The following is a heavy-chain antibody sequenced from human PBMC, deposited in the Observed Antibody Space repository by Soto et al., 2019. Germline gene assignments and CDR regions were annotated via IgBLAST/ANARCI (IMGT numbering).Heavy chain of an antibody. CDR2: INHSGST. D-gene: IGHD6-13*01. CDR3: ARGHYEVYSSSWYWYYYYGMDV. V-gene: IGHV4-34*01. J-gene: IGHJ6*02. CDR1: GVSFSGYY. Sequence: ETLGLSCAVYGVSFSGYYWSWIRQPPGKGLEWIGEINHSGSTNYNPSLKSRVTISVDTSKNQFSLKLSSVTDADTAVYYCARGHYEVYSSSWYWYYYYGMDVWGQGTKVTVSS.